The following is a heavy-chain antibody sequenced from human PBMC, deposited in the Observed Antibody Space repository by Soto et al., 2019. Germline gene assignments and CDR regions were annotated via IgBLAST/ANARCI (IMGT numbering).Heavy chain of an antibody. J-gene: IGHJ3*02. Sequence: PSETLSLTCAVSGYSITNVNWWAWIRQPPGKGLEWIGYIFHSGTTHYNPSLKSRVTMSVGTSKNQFSLKVDSLTAEDTAVYYCARSPYADALDIWGQGTMVTVSS. CDR2: IFHSGTT. D-gene: IGHD2-2*01. V-gene: IGHV4-28*01. CDR1: GYSITNVNW. CDR3: ARSPYADALDI.